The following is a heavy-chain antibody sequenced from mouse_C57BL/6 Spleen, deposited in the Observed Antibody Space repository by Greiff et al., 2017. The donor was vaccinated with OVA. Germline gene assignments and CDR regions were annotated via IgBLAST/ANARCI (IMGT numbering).Heavy chain of an antibody. Sequence: DVQLQESGPELVKPGASVKISCKASGYSFTGYYMNWVKQSPEKSLEWIGEINPSTGGTTYNQKFKAKATLTVDKSSSTAYMQLKSLTSEDSAVYYCASRAMDYWGQGTSVTVSS. CDR1: GYSFTGYY. V-gene: IGHV1-42*01. CDR2: INPSTGGT. J-gene: IGHJ4*01. CDR3: ASRAMDY. D-gene: IGHD3-3*01.